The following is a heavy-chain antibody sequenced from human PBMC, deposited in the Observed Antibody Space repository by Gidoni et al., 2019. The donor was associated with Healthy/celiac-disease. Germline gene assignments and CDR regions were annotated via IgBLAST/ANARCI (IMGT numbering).Heavy chain of an antibody. V-gene: IGHV1-69*01. Sequence: QVQLVQSGAEVKKPGSSVKVSCKASGGTFSRYAISWVRQAPGQGLEWMGGIIPIFGTANYAQKFQGRVTITADESTSTAYIELSSLRSEDTAVYYCARDGAHDYGDSANDYWGQGTLVTVSS. CDR1: GGTFSRYA. CDR2: IIPIFGTA. D-gene: IGHD4-17*01. J-gene: IGHJ4*02. CDR3: ARDGAHDYGDSANDY.